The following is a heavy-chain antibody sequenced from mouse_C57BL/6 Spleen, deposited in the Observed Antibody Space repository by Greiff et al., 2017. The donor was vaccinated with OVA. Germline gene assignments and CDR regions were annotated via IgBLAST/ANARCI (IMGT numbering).Heavy chain of an antibody. D-gene: IGHD1-1*01. CDR1: GYTFTSYW. CDR2: IDPSDSYT. Sequence: QVQLQQPGAELVMPGASVKLSCKASGYTFTSYWMHWVKQRPGQGLEWIGEIDPSDSYTNYNQKFKGKSTLTVDKSSSTAYMQLSSLTSEDSAVNYCARGYGSSYYAMDYWGQGTSVTVSS. CDR3: ARGYGSSYYAMDY. V-gene: IGHV1-69*01. J-gene: IGHJ4*01.